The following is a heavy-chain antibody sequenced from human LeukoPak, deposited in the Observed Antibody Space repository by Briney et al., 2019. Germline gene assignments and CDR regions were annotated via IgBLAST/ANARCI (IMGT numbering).Heavy chain of an antibody. V-gene: IGHV1-69*01. CDR1: GGTFSSYA. Sequence: SVKVSCKASGGTFSSYAISWVRQAPGQGLEWMGVIIPIFGTANYAQKFQGRVTITADESTSTAYMELSSLRSEDTAVYYCARDLGCSGGSCYSPSFWFDPWGQGTLVTVSS. CDR2: IIPIFGTA. CDR3: ARDLGCSGGSCYSPSFWFDP. D-gene: IGHD2-15*01. J-gene: IGHJ5*02.